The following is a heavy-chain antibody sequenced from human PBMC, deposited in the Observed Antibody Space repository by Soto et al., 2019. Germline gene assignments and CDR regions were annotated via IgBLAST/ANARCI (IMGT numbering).Heavy chain of an antibody. Sequence: PSETLSLTCTVSGGSISSGDYYWSWIRQPPGKGLEWIGYIYYSGSTNYNPSLKSRVTISVDTSKNQFSLKLSSVTAADTAVYYCASMEGGNWFDPWGQGTLVTVSS. CDR2: IYYSGST. CDR1: GGSISSGDYY. J-gene: IGHJ5*02. V-gene: IGHV4-61*08. CDR3: ASMEGGNWFDP. D-gene: IGHD3-16*01.